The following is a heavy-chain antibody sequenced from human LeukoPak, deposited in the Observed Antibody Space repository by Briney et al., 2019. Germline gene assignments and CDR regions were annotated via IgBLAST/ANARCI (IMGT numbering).Heavy chain of an antibody. CDR1: GFTFNNYG. V-gene: IGHV3-33*06. D-gene: IGHD2-21*02. Sequence: PGTSLRLSCVASGFTFNNYGMHWVRQAPGKGLEWVAVIWYDGGNKYYADSVKGRFTISRDNSKNTLYLQMNSLRAEDTAVYYCAKDPGGGDWWYSDYWGQGALVTVSP. CDR3: AKDPGGGDWWYSDY. J-gene: IGHJ4*02. CDR2: IWYDGGNK.